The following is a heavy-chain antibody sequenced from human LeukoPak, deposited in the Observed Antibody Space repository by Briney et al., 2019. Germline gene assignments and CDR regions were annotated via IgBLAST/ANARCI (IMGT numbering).Heavy chain of an antibody. CDR1: GYTFTSYD. Sequence: ASVKVSCKASGYTFTSYDINWVRQATGQGLEWMGWMNPNSGNTGYAQKFQGRVTMTRNTSIGTAYMELSSLRSEDTAVYYCARAVRGVSARGTPIFYYMDVWGKGTTVTVSS. CDR3: ARAVRGVSARGTPIFYYMDV. CDR2: MNPNSGNT. D-gene: IGHD3-10*02. J-gene: IGHJ6*03. V-gene: IGHV1-8*01.